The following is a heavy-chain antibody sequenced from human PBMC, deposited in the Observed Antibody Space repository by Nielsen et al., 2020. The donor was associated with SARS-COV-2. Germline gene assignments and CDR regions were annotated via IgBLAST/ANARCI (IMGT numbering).Heavy chain of an antibody. CDR2: ISAYNGNT. D-gene: IGHD6-25*01. CDR1: GYTFTSYG. CDR3: AREQRLGKYLDY. Sequence: ASVKVSCKASGYTFTSYGISWVRQAPGQGLEWMGWISAYNGNTNYVQKLQGRVTMTTDTSTSTAYMELRSLRSDDTAVYYCAREQRLGKYLDYWGQGTLVTVSS. J-gene: IGHJ4*02. V-gene: IGHV1-18*01.